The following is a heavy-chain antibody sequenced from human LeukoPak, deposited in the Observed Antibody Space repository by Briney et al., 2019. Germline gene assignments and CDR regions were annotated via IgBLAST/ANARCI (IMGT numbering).Heavy chain of an antibody. J-gene: IGHJ4*02. Sequence: GGSLRLSCAASGFTFTSFAMSWVRQAPGKGLEWVSTVTRGGQTTYYAASVKGRFTISRDNSKNTVSLQMNTLRAEDTAVYYCAKDSPSCSGKDCLLCDFWGQGTLVTVSS. CDR3: AKDSPSCSGKDCLLCDF. CDR2: VTRGGQTT. V-gene: IGHV3-23*01. D-gene: IGHD3-9*01. CDR1: GFTFTSFA.